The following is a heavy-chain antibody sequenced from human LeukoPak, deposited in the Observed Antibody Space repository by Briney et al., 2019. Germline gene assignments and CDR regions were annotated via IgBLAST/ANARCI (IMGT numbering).Heavy chain of an antibody. Sequence: GASVKVSCKASGYTFTSYDINWVRQATGQGLEWMGWMNPNSGNTGYAQKFQGRVTMTRNTSISTAYMELSSLRSEDTAVYYCARGHVVRGVHYFDYWGQGTLVTVSS. CDR1: GYTFTSYD. CDR3: ARGHVVRGVHYFDY. D-gene: IGHD3-10*01. J-gene: IGHJ4*02. V-gene: IGHV1-8*01. CDR2: MNPNSGNT.